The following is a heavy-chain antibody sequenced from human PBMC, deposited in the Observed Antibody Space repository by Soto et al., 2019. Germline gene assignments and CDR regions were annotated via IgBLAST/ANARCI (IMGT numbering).Heavy chain of an antibody. Sequence: EVRLVESGGGLVKPGGSMRLSCAGSGFTFTRYSMNWVRQAPGKGLEWVSSISSTTNYIYYGDSMKGRFTISRDNAKNSLYLEMNSLRAEDTAVYYCARESEDLTSNFDYWGQGTLVTVSS. V-gene: IGHV3-21*02. CDR2: ISSTTNYI. J-gene: IGHJ4*02. CDR1: GFTFTRYS. CDR3: ARESEDLTSNFDY.